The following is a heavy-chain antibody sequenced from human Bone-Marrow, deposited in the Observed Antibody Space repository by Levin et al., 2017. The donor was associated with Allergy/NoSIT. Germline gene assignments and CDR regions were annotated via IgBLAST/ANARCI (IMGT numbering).Heavy chain of an antibody. CDR3: AKGGYCSSTSCYGYYYGMYV. D-gene: IGHD2-2*01. CDR1: GFTFDDYA. CDR2: ISWDGGST. Sequence: GGSLRLSCAASGFTFDDYAMHWVRQAPGKGLEWVSLISWDGGSTYYADSVKGRFTISRDNSKNSLYLQMNSLRAEDTALYYCAKGGYCSSTSCYGYYYGMYVWGQGTTVTVSS. V-gene: IGHV3-43D*04. J-gene: IGHJ6*02.